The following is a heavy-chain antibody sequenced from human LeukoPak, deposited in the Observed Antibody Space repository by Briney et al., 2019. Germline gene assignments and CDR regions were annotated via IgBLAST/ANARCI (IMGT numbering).Heavy chain of an antibody. CDR3: AREWLWFYFDY. V-gene: IGHV3-48*01. D-gene: IGHD5-18*01. CDR2: ISSSSSTI. Sequence: GGSLRLSCAASGFTFSSYSMNWVRQAPGKGLEWVSYISSSSSTIYYADSVKGRFTISRDNAKNSLYLQMNSLRAEDTAVYYCAREWLWFYFDYWGQGTLVTVSS. J-gene: IGHJ4*02. CDR1: GFTFSSYS.